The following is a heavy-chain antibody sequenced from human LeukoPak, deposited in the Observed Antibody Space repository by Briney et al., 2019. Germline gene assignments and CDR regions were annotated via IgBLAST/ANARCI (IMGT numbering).Heavy chain of an antibody. CDR1: GFTFSNYA. CDR2: IRSTGGTT. D-gene: IGHD6-13*01. V-gene: IGHV3-23*01. CDR3: ARAGRYGSTWYGRVVY. Sequence: AESLTLSCAASGFTFSNYAMSWVRQPPGKGLESVGEIRSTGGTTAYSESVKGRFTNSRANSRSTLYLQMNSLRAEDTAVYYCARAGRYGSTWYGRVVYLGEGALVTVSP. J-gene: IGHJ4*02.